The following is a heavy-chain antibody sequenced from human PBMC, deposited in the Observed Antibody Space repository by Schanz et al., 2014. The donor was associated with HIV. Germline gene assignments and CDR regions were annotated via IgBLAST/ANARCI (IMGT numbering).Heavy chain of an antibody. Sequence: QVQLVQSGPEVKKPGASVKVSCKASGYTFTNYGISWVRQAPGQGLEWRVWINPNSGGTNYEQKFQGRVTTTRDTSISTAYMELTRLRSDDTAVYFCTRVLQVAAAGDSWGQGTLVTVSS. CDR3: TRVLQVAAAGDS. CDR1: GYTFTNYG. D-gene: IGHD6-13*01. CDR2: INPNSGGT. J-gene: IGHJ4*02. V-gene: IGHV1-2*02.